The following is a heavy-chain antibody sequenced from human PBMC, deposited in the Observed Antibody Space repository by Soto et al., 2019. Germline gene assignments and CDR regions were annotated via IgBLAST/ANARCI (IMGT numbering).Heavy chain of an antibody. CDR2: IIPIFGTA. V-gene: IGHV1-69*06. CDR3: ASPPIWQQLSYFDY. J-gene: IGHJ4*02. Sequence: SVKVSCKASGGTFRSYAISWVRQAPGQGLEWMGGIIPIFGTANYAQKFQGRVTITADKSTSTAYMELSSLRSEDTAVYYCASPPIWQQLSYFDYWGQGTLVTVTS. CDR1: GGTFRSYA. D-gene: IGHD6-13*01.